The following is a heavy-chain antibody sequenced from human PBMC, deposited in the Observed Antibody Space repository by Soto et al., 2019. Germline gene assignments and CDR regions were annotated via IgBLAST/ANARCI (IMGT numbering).Heavy chain of an antibody. J-gene: IGHJ6*03. CDR2: ISSSSSVI. V-gene: IGHV3-48*01. CDR3: ARDLSWGSNWYYYMDV. CDR1: GFILSDCA. Sequence: GGSLRLSCATSGFILSDCAMNWVRQAPGKGLEWVSYISSSSSVIDYADSVKGRFTVSRDNARNSLYLQMNSLRAENTAVYYCARDLSWGSNWYYYMDVWGKGTTVTVSS. D-gene: IGHD7-27*01.